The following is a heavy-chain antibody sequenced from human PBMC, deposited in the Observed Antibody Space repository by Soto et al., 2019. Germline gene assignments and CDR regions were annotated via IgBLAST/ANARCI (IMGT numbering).Heavy chain of an antibody. CDR2: MNPNSGNT. CDR1: GYTFTSYD. Sequence: QVQLVQSGAEVKKPGASVKVSCKASGYTFTSYDINWVRQATGQGLEWMGWMNPNSGNTGYAQKFQGRVTMTRNTYISTDYMELSSLRSEDTAVYYCGRGLAGSGRRKGGWFDPWGQGTLVTVSS. D-gene: IGHD3-10*01. J-gene: IGHJ5*02. CDR3: GRGLAGSGRRKGGWFDP. V-gene: IGHV1-8*01.